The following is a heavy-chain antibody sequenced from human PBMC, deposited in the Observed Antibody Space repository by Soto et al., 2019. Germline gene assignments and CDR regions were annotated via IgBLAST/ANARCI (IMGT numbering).Heavy chain of an antibody. V-gene: IGHV3-74*01. J-gene: IGHJ6*02. Sequence: GGSLRLSCAASGFTFSSYWMHWVRQAPGKGLEWVSRINSDGSSTSYAESVKGRFTIYRDNAKNTLYLQMNSLRAEDTAVYYFARGYYDFWSGYLRRPMDVWGQGTTVTVSS. CDR3: ARGYYDFWSGYLRRPMDV. CDR2: INSDGSST. D-gene: IGHD3-3*01. CDR1: GFTFSSYW.